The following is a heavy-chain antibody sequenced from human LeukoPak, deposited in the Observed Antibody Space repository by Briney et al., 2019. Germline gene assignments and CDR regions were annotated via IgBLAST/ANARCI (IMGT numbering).Heavy chain of an antibody. CDR3: ASFSSGVPRRFDY. CDR2: INPNSGGT. D-gene: IGHD6-19*01. V-gene: IGHV1-2*02. CDR1: GYTFTGYY. Sequence: ASVKVSCKASGYTFTGYYMHWVRQAPGQGLEWMGWINPNSGGTNYAQKFQSRVTMTRDTSISTAYMELSRLRSDDTAVYYCASFSSGVPRRFDYWGQGTLVTVSS. J-gene: IGHJ4*02.